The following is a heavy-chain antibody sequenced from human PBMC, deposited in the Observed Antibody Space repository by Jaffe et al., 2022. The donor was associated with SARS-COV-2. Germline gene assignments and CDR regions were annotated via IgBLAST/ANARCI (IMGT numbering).Heavy chain of an antibody. V-gene: IGHV3-30*18. CDR2: ISYDGTNK. CDR3: AKDLGHGDYVGSGGNYGMDV. Sequence: QVQLVESGGGVVQPGRSLRLSCAASGFTFSNYGIHWVRQAPGKGLEWVAVISYDGTNKYYADSVKGRFTISRDNPKNTLYLQMNSLRLEDTAVYYCAKDLGHGDYVGSGGNYGMDVWGQGTTVTVSS. D-gene: IGHD4-17*01. J-gene: IGHJ6*02. CDR1: GFTFSNYG.